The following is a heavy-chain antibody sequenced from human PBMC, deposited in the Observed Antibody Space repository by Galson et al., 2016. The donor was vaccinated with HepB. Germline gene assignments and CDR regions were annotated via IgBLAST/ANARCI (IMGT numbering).Heavy chain of an antibody. CDR1: GFTFSDYY. V-gene: IGHV3-11*01. Sequence: SLRLSCAASGFTFSDYYMSWIRQAPGKGLEWVSYISSSSTTILYADSVKGRFTVSRDNAKNSLYPQMNSLRAEDTAVYYCARGGSLVLRYFDWLLTFPDWGQGTLVTASS. CDR2: ISSSSTTI. J-gene: IGHJ4*02. D-gene: IGHD3-9*01. CDR3: ARGGSLVLRYFDWLLTFPD.